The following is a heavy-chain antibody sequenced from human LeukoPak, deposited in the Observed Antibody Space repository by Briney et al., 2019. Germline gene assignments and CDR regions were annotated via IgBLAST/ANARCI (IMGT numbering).Heavy chain of an antibody. CDR3: ARARYYDILTGYGRWFDP. CDR2: INRSGST. V-gene: IGHV4-34*01. CDR1: GGSFSGYY. J-gene: IGHJ5*02. Sequence: SETLSLTCAVYGGSFSGYYWSWIRQPPGKGLEWIGEINRSGSTNYNPSLKSRVTISVDTSKNQFSLKLSSVTAADTAVYYCARARYYDILTGYGRWFDPWGQGTLVTVSS. D-gene: IGHD3-9*01.